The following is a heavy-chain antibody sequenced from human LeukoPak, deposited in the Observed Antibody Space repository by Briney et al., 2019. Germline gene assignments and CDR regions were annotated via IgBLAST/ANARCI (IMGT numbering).Heavy chain of an antibody. J-gene: IGHJ5*02. CDR2: INHSGNT. CDR3: ARGCLVVVSAAPATKNWFDP. D-gene: IGHD2-2*01. V-gene: IGHV4-34*01. Sequence: SETLSLTRAVYGGSFSGYYWSWIRQPPGKGLEWIGEINHSGNTNYNPSLKSRVTISVDTSKNQFSLKLSSVTAADTAVYYCARGCLVVVSAAPATKNWFDPWGQGTLVTVSS. CDR1: GGSFSGYY.